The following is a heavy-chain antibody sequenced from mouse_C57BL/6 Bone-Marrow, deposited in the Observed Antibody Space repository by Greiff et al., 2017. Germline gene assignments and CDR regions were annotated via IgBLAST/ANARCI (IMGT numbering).Heavy chain of an antibody. J-gene: IGHJ2*01. CDR2: INPSNGGT. CDR1: GYTFTSYW. CDR3: ARWPYYYGSSYVGGGY. D-gene: IGHD1-1*01. Sequence: QVQLQQSGTELVKPGASVKLSCKASGYTFTSYWMHWVKQRPGQGLEWIGNINPSNGGTNYNEKFKSKATLTVDKSSSTAYMQLSSLTSEDSAVYYCARWPYYYGSSYVGGGYWGQGTTLAVSS. V-gene: IGHV1-53*01.